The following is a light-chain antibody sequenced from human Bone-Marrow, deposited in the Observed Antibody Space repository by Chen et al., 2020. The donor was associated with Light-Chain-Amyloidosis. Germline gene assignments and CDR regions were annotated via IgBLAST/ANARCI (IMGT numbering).Light chain of an antibody. J-gene: IGKJ4*01. Sequence: DIVLTQSPLALPVTPGEPASIPCRSSQSLLHSNGHTYLDWYLQKPGQSPQVLIYLGSERASGVPDRFSGSGSGTDFTRKISRVEAEDVGVYYCMQALQTPLTFGGGTKVEIK. CDR2: LGS. CDR1: QSLLHSNGHTY. CDR3: MQALQTPLT. V-gene: IGKV2-28*01.